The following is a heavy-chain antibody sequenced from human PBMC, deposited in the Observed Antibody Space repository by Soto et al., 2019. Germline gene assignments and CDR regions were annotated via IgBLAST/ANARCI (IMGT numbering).Heavy chain of an antibody. CDR2: MSYDGSQK. D-gene: IGHD3-9*01. J-gene: IGHJ3*01. V-gene: IGHV3-33*05. CDR3: ACCTYYDIFTGNSVFENPCDF. Sequence: QVQLVESGGGVVQPERSLRLSCATSGFSFGNYAMHWVRQAPGKGLEWVAVMSYDGSQKDYADSVRGRFTISRDNSNNSLYLVMKSLRVEGSAVSFCACCTYYDIFTGNSVFENPCDFGGQGTMVTVSS. CDR1: GFSFGNYA.